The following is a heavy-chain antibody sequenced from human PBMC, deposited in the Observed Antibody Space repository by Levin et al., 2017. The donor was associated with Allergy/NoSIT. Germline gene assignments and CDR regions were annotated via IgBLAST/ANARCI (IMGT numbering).Heavy chain of an antibody. J-gene: IGHJ4*02. D-gene: IGHD1-26*01. CDR1: GFSVTSNY. Sequence: LSLTCAASGFSVTSNYMSWFRQAPGKGLEWVSVFYNSGKTYYADSVKGRFTISRDNSQNTLFLQMNSLRAEDTAVYYCARGGGKWELLGFDYWGQGTLVTVSS. V-gene: IGHV3-53*01. CDR2: FYNSGKT. CDR3: ARGGGKWELLGFDY.